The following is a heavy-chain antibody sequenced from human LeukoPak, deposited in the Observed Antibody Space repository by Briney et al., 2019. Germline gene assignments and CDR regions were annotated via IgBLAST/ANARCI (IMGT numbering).Heavy chain of an antibody. CDR1: GYTFTGYY. J-gene: IGHJ4*02. Sequence: ASVKVSCTASGYTFTGYYMHWVRQASGQGLEGMGWINPNSGGTNYAQKFQGRVTMTRDTSISTAYMELSRLRSDDTAVYYCARVGRRWAIAAAGTYDYWGQGTLVTVSS. CDR2: INPNSGGT. CDR3: ARVGRRWAIAAAGTYDY. V-gene: IGHV1-2*02. D-gene: IGHD6-13*01.